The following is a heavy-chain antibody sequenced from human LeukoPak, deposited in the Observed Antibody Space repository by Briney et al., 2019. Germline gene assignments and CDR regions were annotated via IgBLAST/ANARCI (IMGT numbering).Heavy chain of an antibody. Sequence: GGSLRLSCAASGFTFSSYWMHWVRQAPGKGLVWVSRINIDGSITSYADSVKGRFTISRDNAKNTLYLQMNSLRAEDTAVYYCARGYSVLRDYWGQGTLVTVSS. CDR1: GFTFSSYW. D-gene: IGHD2-15*01. V-gene: IGHV3-74*01. CDR3: ARGYSVLRDY. J-gene: IGHJ4*02. CDR2: INIDGSIT.